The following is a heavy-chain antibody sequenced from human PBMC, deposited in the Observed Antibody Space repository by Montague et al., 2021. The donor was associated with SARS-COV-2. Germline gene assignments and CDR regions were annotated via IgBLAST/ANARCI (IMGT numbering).Heavy chain of an antibody. CDR2: TYYRSEWHT. CDR1: RDSVSSTAAA. Sequence: CAISRDSVSSTAAAWNWIRQSPSRGLEWLGRTYYRSEWHTDYAVSVEGRLAIDADTSKNQFSLQLHSVTPEDSAVYYCGGGWTLFDWGQGTLVTVSS. J-gene: IGHJ4*02. CDR3: GGGWTLFD. V-gene: IGHV6-1*01. D-gene: IGHD6-19*01.